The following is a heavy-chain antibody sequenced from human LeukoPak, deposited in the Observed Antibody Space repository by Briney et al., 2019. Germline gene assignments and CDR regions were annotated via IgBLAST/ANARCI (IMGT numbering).Heavy chain of an antibody. J-gene: IGHJ3*02. V-gene: IGHV4-59*01. CDR2: IYYSGST. CDR1: GGSISSYY. D-gene: IGHD6-13*01. Sequence: SETLSLTCTVSGGSISSYYWSWIRQPPGKGLEWIGYIYYSGSTNYNPSLKSRVTISVDTSKNQFSLKLSSVAAADTAVYYCARKYSSSWYDAFDIWGQGTMVTVSS. CDR3: ARKYSSSWYDAFDI.